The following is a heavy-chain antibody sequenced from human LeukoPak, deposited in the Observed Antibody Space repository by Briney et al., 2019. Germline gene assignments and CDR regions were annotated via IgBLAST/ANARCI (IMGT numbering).Heavy chain of an antibody. CDR3: ARGRGVRGVIRQHV. D-gene: IGHD3-10*01. CDR2: MNPNSGNT. CDR1: GYTFTSYD. Sequence: ASVKVSCKASGYTFTSYDINWVRQATGQGLEWMGWMNPNSGNTGYAQKFQGRVTMTRNTSISTAYMELSSLRSEDTAVYYCARGRGVRGVIRQHVRGQGTTVTVSS. J-gene: IGHJ6*02. V-gene: IGHV1-8*01.